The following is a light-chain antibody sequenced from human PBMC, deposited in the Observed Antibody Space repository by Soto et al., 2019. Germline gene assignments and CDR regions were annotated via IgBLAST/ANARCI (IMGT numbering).Light chain of an antibody. Sequence: IVLTQSPGTLSLSPGQRATLSCRASQSVSSTYVARYQQRPGQTPKLLIYEATTRASGIPDRFSGSGSGTAYTLTIDRLEPEDFAVYYCQQYGNSPQTFGQGTKVDIK. V-gene: IGKV3-20*01. CDR3: QQYGNSPQT. CDR2: EAT. CDR1: QSVSSTY. J-gene: IGKJ1*01.